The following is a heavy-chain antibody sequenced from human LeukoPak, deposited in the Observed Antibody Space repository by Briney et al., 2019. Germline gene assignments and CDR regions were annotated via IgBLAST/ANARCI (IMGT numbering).Heavy chain of an antibody. CDR3: AKDLSPYCSGGSCYSFDY. CDR1: GFTFSSYA. Sequence: GGSLTLSCAASGFTFSSYAMSWVRQAPGKGLEWVSFISGSGGSTYYADSVKGRFTISRDNSKNTLYLQMNSLRAEDTAVYYCAKDLSPYCSGGSCYSFDYWGQGTLVTVSS. V-gene: IGHV3-23*01. J-gene: IGHJ4*02. D-gene: IGHD2-15*01. CDR2: ISGSGGST.